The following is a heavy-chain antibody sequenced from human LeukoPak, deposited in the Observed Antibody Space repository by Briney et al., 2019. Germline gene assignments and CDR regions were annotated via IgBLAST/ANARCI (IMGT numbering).Heavy chain of an antibody. CDR3: ARFTYYYDSSGQTGFDY. CDR2: INHSGST. CDR1: GGSFSGYY. Sequence: SETLSLTCAVYGGSFSGYYWSWIRQPPGKGLEWIGEINHSGSTYYNPSLKSRVTISVDTSKNQFSLKLSSVTAADTAVYYCARFTYYYDSSGQTGFDYWGQGTLVTVSS. V-gene: IGHV4-34*01. D-gene: IGHD3-22*01. J-gene: IGHJ4*02.